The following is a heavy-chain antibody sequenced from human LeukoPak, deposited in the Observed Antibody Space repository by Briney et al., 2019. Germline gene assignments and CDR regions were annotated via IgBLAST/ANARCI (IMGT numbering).Heavy chain of an antibody. J-gene: IGHJ4*02. Sequence: PSETLSLTCAVYGGSFSGYYWSWIRQPPGKGLEWIGEINHSGSTNYNPSLKSRVTISVDTSKNQFSLKLSSVTAADTAVYYCASNNSSSWSFFDYWGQGTLVTVSS. D-gene: IGHD6-13*01. CDR1: GGSFSGYY. V-gene: IGHV4-34*01. CDR3: ASNNSSSWSFFDY. CDR2: INHSGST.